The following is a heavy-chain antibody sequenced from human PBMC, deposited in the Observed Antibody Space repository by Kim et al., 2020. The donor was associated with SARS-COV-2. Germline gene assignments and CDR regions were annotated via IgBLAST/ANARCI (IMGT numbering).Heavy chain of an antibody. CDR3: ARDYSSSWSDNWFDP. V-gene: IGHV3-30-3*01. J-gene: IGHJ5*02. D-gene: IGHD6-13*01. CDR2: ISYDGSNK. CDR1: GFTFSSYA. Sequence: GGSLRLSCAASGFTFSSYAMHWVRQAPGKGLEWVAVISYDGSNKYYADSVKGRFTISRDNSKNTLYLQMNSLRAEDTAVYYCARDYSSSWSDNWFDPWGQGTLVTVSS.